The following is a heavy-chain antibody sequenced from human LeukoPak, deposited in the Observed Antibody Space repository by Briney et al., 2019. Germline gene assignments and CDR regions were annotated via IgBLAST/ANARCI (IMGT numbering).Heavy chain of an antibody. CDR1: GYTFTSYD. Sequence: ASVTVSCKASGYTFTSYDINWVRQAPGQGLEWMGWMNPNSGNTGYAQKFQGRVTMTRNTSISTAYMELSSLRSEDTAVYYCARGPLLPHLYYVDVWGKGTTVTISS. CDR3: ARGPLLPHLYYVDV. D-gene: IGHD3-22*01. CDR2: MNPNSGNT. V-gene: IGHV1-8*01. J-gene: IGHJ6*03.